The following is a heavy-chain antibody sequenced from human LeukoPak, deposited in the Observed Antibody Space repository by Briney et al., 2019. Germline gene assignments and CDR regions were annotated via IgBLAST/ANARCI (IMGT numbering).Heavy chain of an antibody. CDR2: IYYSGST. D-gene: IGHD3-9*01. CDR3: ARERLVRGLDI. J-gene: IGHJ3*02. Sequence: SETLSLTCTVSGGSISSGDYYWSWIRQPPGKGLEWIGYIYYSGSTYYNPSLKSRVTISVDTSKNQFSLKLSSVTAADTAVYYCARERLVRGLDIAGQGTMVTVSS. CDR1: GGSISSGDYY. V-gene: IGHV4-30-4*08.